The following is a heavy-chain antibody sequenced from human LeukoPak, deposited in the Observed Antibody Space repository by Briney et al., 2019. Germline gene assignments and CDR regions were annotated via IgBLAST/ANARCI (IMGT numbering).Heavy chain of an antibody. CDR3: ARKENVYYYFDY. Sequence: ETLSLTCAVSGYSITSSSWWGWIRQPPGKGLEWIGYIYHSGTTYYNPSLQSRVTMSVDTSKNQFSLKLSSVTAVDTAVYYCARKENVYYYFDYWGQGTLVTVSS. D-gene: IGHD3-10*01. J-gene: IGHJ4*02. CDR2: IYHSGTT. V-gene: IGHV4-28*01. CDR1: GYSITSSSW.